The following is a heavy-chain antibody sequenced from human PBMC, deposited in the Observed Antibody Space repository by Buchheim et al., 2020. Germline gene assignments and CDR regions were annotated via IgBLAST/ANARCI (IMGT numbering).Heavy chain of an antibody. J-gene: IGHJ6*02. CDR3: AKDGYPCSGSYCYPPYYHYNMDV. Sequence: EVQLLESGGGLVQPGGSLRLSCAASGFTFSSYAMSWVRQAPGKGLEWVSTISGSAGSTYYADSVKGRFTISRDNSKNTLYLQMNSLRAEDTAVYYCAKDGYPCSGSYCYPPYYHYNMDVWGQGTT. CDR2: ISGSAGST. CDR1: GFTFSSYA. V-gene: IGHV3-23*01. D-gene: IGHD2-15*01.